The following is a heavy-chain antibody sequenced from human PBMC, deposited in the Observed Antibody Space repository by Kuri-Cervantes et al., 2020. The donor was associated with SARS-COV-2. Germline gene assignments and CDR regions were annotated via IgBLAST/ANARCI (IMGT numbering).Heavy chain of an antibody. D-gene: IGHD6-6*01. Sequence: GESLKISCAASGFSVSDHHMSWVRRAPGKGLDWVANVDSGGRTYYADSVRGRFTISKDNSKDTLYLQMNSLRVDDTAVYYCARGPGAWAVRPDFFDLWGQGTLVTDSS. CDR3: ARGPGAWAVRPDFFDL. V-gene: IGHV3-53*01. CDR1: GFSVSDHH. CDR2: VDSGGRT. J-gene: IGHJ4*02.